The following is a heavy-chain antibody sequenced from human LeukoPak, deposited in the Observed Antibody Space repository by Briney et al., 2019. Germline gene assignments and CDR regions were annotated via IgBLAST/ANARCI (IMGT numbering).Heavy chain of an antibody. V-gene: IGHV1-8*01. CDR1: GYTFTSYD. D-gene: IGHD3-3*01. J-gene: IGHJ4*02. CDR2: MSPNSGDT. Sequence: ASVKVSCKASGYTFTSYDFNWVRQATGQRPEWMGWMSPNSGDTGYAQKFQDRVTMTRNTSISTAYMELSSLRSDDTAVYYCAVTWSGYPHYFDYWGQGTLVTVSS. CDR3: AVTWSGYPHYFDY.